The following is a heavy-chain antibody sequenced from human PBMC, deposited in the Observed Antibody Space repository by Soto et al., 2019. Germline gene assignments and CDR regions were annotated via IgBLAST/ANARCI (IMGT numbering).Heavy chain of an antibody. CDR2: IWFDGSNK. V-gene: IGHV3-33*01. Sequence: QVQLVESGGGVVQPGRSLRLSCAASGFTFSSYGMHWVRQAPGKGLEWVAVIWFDGSNKYYAESVKGRFTISRDNSKTTLYLQLNSLRAEDTAVYYCARDSHVGSGWQLTADYWGQGTLVTVSS. D-gene: IGHD6-19*01. J-gene: IGHJ4*02. CDR3: ARDSHVGSGWQLTADY. CDR1: GFTFSSYG.